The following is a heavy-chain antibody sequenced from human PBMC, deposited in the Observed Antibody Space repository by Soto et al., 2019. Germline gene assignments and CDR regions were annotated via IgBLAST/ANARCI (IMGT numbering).Heavy chain of an antibody. CDR2: ISYDGSNK. CDR3: ARDRLNIYYYYGMDV. V-gene: IGHV3-30-3*01. Sequence: PGGSLRLSCAASGFTFSSYAMHWVRQAPGKGLEWVAVISYDGSNKYYADSVKGRFTISRDNSKNTLYLQMNSLRAEDTAVYSCARDRLNIYYYYGMDVWGQGTTVTVSS. D-gene: IGHD3-16*01. J-gene: IGHJ6*02. CDR1: GFTFSSYA.